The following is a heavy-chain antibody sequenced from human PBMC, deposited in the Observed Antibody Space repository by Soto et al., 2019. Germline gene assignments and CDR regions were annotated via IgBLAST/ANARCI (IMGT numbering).Heavy chain of an antibody. CDR1: GFSFSTYS. CDR2: LSGGGANT. CDR3: ASDPVAVTGSFLEF. V-gene: IGHV3-23*01. J-gene: IGHJ4*02. Sequence: GGSLRLSCAASGFSFSTYSMAWVRQAAGKGPQWVSGLSGGGANTFYIDSVRGRFTISVDNSKNTVYLQMDSLRADDTSVYYCASDPVAVTGSFLEFWGQGTLVTVSS. D-gene: IGHD3-9*01.